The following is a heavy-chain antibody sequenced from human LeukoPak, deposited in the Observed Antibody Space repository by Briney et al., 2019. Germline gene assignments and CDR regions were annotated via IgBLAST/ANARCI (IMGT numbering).Heavy chain of an antibody. Sequence: PGGSLRLSCAASGFTFSVNGVHWVRQAPGKGLEGVAVIWNDGSRKYYEDSVKGRFTISRDNSKNTVFLQMNSLRAEDTAVCYCARDVWEREDARYLDYWGQGTVVTVSS. D-gene: IGHD1-1*01. V-gene: IGHV3-33*01. CDR1: GFTFSVNG. CDR2: IWNDGSRK. J-gene: IGHJ4*02. CDR3: ARDVWEREDARYLDY.